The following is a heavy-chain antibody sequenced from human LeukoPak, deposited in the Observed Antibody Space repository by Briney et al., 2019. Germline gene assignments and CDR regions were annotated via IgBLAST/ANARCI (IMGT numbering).Heavy chain of an antibody. Sequence: SETLSLTCSVSDDSITIYYWTWIRQPPGKGLEWIGYIDHTGTTNYNPSLNSRVTISRDTSKNQFSLKLASVTAADTAIYYCAKGAGGFSYYNWFDPWGQGTLVTVSS. CDR2: IDHTGTT. D-gene: IGHD5-18*01. CDR3: AKGAGGFSYYNWFDP. V-gene: IGHV4-59*12. J-gene: IGHJ5*02. CDR1: DDSITIYY.